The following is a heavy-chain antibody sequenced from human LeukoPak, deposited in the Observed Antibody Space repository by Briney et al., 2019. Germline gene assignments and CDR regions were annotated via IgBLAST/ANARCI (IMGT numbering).Heavy chain of an antibody. V-gene: IGHV3-21*04. CDR1: GFTFSSYS. Sequence: GGSLRLSCAASGFTFSSYSMNWVRQAPGKGLEWVSSISSSSSYIYYADSVKGRFTISRDNAKNSLYLQMNSLRAEDTAVYYCARDSYYYDSSGYYLLYDYWGQGTLVTVSS. D-gene: IGHD3-22*01. CDR3: ARDSYYYDSSGYYLLYDY. J-gene: IGHJ4*02. CDR2: ISSSSSYI.